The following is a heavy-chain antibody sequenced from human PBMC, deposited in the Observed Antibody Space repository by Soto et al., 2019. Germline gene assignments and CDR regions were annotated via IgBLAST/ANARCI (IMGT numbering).Heavy chain of an antibody. Sequence: PGGSLRLSCVASGFTFNNYAMIWVRQAPGKGLEWVSAISGSGSSTYYADSVKGRFSISRDNSKNTLYLQMNSLRAGDTAVYYCAKDASSGWDVFGKYFDYWGQGTLVTVSS. CDR1: GFTFNNYA. D-gene: IGHD6-19*01. V-gene: IGHV3-23*01. CDR2: ISGSGSST. J-gene: IGHJ4*02. CDR3: AKDASSGWDVFGKYFDY.